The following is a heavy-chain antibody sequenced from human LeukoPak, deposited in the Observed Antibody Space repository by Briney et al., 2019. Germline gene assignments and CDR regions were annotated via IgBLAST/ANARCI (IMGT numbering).Heavy chain of an antibody. Sequence: GGSLRLSCTASGFTFGDYAMSWFRQAPGKGLEWVGFIRSKAYGGTTEYAASVKGRFTISRDDSKSIAYLQMNSLKTEDTAVYYCTTSITVDAFDIWGQGTMVTVSS. CDR3: TTSITVDAFDI. V-gene: IGHV3-49*03. D-gene: IGHD1-14*01. CDR1: GFTFGDYA. J-gene: IGHJ3*02. CDR2: IRSKAYGGTT.